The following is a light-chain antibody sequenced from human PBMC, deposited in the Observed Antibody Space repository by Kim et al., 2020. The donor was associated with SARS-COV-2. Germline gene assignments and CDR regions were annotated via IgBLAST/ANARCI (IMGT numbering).Light chain of an antibody. CDR1: QSISTW. Sequence: STRSASVGDRVTITCRASQSISTWLAWYQQKPGKAPKLLIYKASSLESGVPSRFSGSGSGTEFTLTISSLQPDDFATYYCQKYNGYFGQGTKLEI. V-gene: IGKV1-5*03. CDR2: KAS. CDR3: QKYNGY. J-gene: IGKJ2*01.